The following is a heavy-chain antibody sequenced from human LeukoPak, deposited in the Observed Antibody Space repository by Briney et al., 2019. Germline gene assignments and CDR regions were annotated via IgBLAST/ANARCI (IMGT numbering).Heavy chain of an antibody. Sequence: SVKVSCKASGGTFSSYAIGWVRQAPGQGLEWMGGIIPIFGTANYAQKFQGRVTITTDESTSTAYMELSSLRSEDTAVYYCGRKAGDCGGGSCYSIDYWGQGTLVTVSS. V-gene: IGHV1-69*05. CDR1: GGTFSSYA. CDR3: GRKAGDCGGGSCYSIDY. D-gene: IGHD2-15*01. J-gene: IGHJ4*02. CDR2: IIPIFGTA.